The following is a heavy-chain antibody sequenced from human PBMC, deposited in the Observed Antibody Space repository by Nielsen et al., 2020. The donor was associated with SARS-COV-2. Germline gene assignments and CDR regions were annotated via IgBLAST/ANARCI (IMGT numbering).Heavy chain of an antibody. CDR2: IYYSGST. D-gene: IGHD3-10*01. CDR1: GGSISSGDYY. J-gene: IGHJ4*02. Sequence: SETLSLTCTVSGGSISSGDYYWSWIRQPPGKGLEWIGYIYYSGSTYYNPSLKSRVTISVDTSKNQFSLKLSSVTAADTAVYYCARLMVRGVIWPRPFDYWGQGTLVTVSS. V-gene: IGHV4-30-4*01. CDR3: ARLMVRGVIWPRPFDY.